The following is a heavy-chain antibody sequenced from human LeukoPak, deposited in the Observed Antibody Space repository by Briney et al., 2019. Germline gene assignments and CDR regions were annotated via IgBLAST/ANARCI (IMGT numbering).Heavy chain of an antibody. D-gene: IGHD3-22*01. V-gene: IGHV3-23*01. Sequence: QPGGSLRLSRAASGFNFANHAMSWVRQTPGKGLEWVSAISGSGGSTYYADSVKGRFTISRDNSKNTLYLQMNSLRAEDTAVYYCAKIIPRYDSSLDWGQGTLVTVSS. CDR1: GFNFANHA. CDR3: AKIIPRYDSSLD. CDR2: ISGSGGST. J-gene: IGHJ4*02.